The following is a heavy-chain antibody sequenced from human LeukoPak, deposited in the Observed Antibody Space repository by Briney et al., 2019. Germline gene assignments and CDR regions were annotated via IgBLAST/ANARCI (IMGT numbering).Heavy chain of an antibody. D-gene: IGHD5-12*01. J-gene: IGHJ6*03. CDR2: IYYSGST. V-gene: IGHV4-61*05. CDR3: ARVGGYGLYYYYYMDV. CDR1: GGSISSSSYY. Sequence: PSETLSLTCTVSGGSISSSSYYWGWIRQPPGKGLEWIGYIYYSGSTNYNPSLKSRVTISVDTSKNQFSLKLSSVTAAGTAVYYCARVGGYGLYYYYYMDVWGKGTTVTVSS.